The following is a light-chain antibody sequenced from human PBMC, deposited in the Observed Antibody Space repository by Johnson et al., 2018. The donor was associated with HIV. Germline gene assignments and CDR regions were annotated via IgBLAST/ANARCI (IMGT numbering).Light chain of an antibody. CDR2: ENN. V-gene: IGLV1-51*02. CDR1: SSNIGNNY. Sequence: QSVLTQPPSVSAAPGQKVTISCSGSSSNIGNNYVSWYQQLPGTAPKLLIYENNKRPSGIPDRFSGSKSGTSATLGITGLQTGDEADYYCGTWDSSLSAWYVFVTGTKFTVL. CDR3: GTWDSSLSAWYV. J-gene: IGLJ1*01.